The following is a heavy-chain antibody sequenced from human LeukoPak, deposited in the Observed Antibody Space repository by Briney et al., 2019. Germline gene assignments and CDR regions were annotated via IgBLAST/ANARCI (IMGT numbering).Heavy chain of an antibody. J-gene: IGHJ4*02. CDR2: IIPIFGTA. Sequence: ASVKVSCKASGGTFSSYAISWVRQAPGQGLEWMGGIIPIFGTANYAQKFQGRVTITADKSTSTAYMELSSLRSEDTAVYYCARGGSLKYYFDYWGQGTLVTVSS. D-gene: IGHD1-26*01. CDR3: ARGGSLKYYFDY. V-gene: IGHV1-69*06. CDR1: GGTFSSYA.